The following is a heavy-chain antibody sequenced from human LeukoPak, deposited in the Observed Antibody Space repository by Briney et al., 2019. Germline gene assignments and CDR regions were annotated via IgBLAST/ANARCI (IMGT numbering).Heavy chain of an antibody. D-gene: IGHD6-6*01. Sequence: ASVKVSCKASGGTFSSYAISWVRQAPGQGLEWMGGIIPIFGTANYAQKFQGRVTITTDESTSTAYMELSSLRSEDTAVYYCARDGIAARPRENPLGYWGQGTLVPVSS. J-gene: IGHJ4*02. CDR1: GGTFSSYA. CDR2: IIPIFGTA. CDR3: ARDGIAARPRENPLGY. V-gene: IGHV1-69*05.